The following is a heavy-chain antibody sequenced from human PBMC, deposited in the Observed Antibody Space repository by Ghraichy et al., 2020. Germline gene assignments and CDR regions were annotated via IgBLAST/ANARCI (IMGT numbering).Heavy chain of an antibody. J-gene: IGHJ6*02. D-gene: IGHD2-2*01. CDR3: AREGRASSTSLYGMDV. CDR1: GFTFSSYW. CDR2: IKQDGSEK. V-gene: IGHV3-7*03. Sequence: GGSLRLSCAASGFTFSSYWMSWVRQAPGKGLEWVANIKQDGSEKYYVDSVKGRFTISRDNAKNSLYLQMNSLRAEDTAVYYWAREGRASSTSLYGMDVWGQGTTVTVSS.